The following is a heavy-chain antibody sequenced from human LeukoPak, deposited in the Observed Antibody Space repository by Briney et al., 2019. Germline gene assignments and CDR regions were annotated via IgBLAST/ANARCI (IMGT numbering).Heavy chain of an antibody. V-gene: IGHV4-38-2*02. CDR1: GYSISSGYS. CDR3: ARVQQNNWFDP. D-gene: IGHD6-13*01. Sequence: PSETLSLTCSVSGYSISSGYSWGWIRQPPGKKLEWIGSIYHSGNTYYNPSLKSRVTRSIDTSKNQFSLKLSSVTAADTAVYYCARVQQNNWFDPWGQGTLVTVSS. CDR2: IYHSGNT. J-gene: IGHJ5*02.